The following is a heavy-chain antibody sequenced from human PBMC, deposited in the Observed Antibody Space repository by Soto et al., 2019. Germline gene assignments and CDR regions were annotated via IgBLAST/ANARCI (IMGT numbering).Heavy chain of an antibody. D-gene: IGHD3-22*01. J-gene: IGHJ3*02. CDR3: ARSGYDSSGYAFDI. CDR2: ITPFNGNT. CDR1: GYTFTYRY. V-gene: IGHV1-45*02. Sequence: QMQLVQSGAEVKKTGSSVKVSCKASGYTFTYRYLHWVRQAPGQGLEWMGWITPFNGNTNYAQKFQDRVTITRDRSMSTAYMELSSLRSEDTAMYYCARSGYDSSGYAFDIWGQGTMVTVSS.